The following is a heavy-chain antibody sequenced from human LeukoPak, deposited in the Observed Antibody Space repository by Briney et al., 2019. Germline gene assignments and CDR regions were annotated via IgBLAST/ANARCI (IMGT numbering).Heavy chain of an antibody. CDR2: ISYDGSNI. D-gene: IGHD4-23*01. V-gene: IGHV3-30-3*01. CDR3: ARAPGYGGKSGIDY. CDR1: ELTFSSYA. Sequence: GGSLRLSCAASELTFSSYAMHWVRQAPGKGLEWVAVISYDGSNIYYADSVKGRFTISRDNSNSTLYLQMNSLRAEDTAVYYCARAPGYGGKSGIDYWGQGTLVTVSS. J-gene: IGHJ4*02.